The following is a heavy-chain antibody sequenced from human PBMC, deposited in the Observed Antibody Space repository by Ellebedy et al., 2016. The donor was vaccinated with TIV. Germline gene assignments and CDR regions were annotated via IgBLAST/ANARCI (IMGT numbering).Heavy chain of an antibody. V-gene: IGHV3-64D*06. CDR2: ISTNGGST. Sequence: PGGSLRLSCSASGFTFSSYAMHWVRQAPGKGLEQLSTISTNGGSTFYVDSVKGRFTISSDNSKNTLYLQMSSLRPEDTAVYYCVKEYGPPSLFDYWGQGTLVTVSS. D-gene: IGHD3-10*01. J-gene: IGHJ4*02. CDR1: GFTFSSYA. CDR3: VKEYGPPSLFDY.